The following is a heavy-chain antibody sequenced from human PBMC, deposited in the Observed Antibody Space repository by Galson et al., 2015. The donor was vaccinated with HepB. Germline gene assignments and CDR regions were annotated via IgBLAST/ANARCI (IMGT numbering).Heavy chain of an antibody. V-gene: IGHV3-74*01. CDR1: GFTFSRYW. CDR3: ARRSVGDYPYSFDY. D-gene: IGHD4-17*01. Sequence: SLRLSCAASGFTFSRYWMYWVRQIPGKGLVWVSRINSDGSSTTYADSVKGRFTISRDNAKNTLYLQMSSLRVEDTAVYYCARRSVGDYPYSFDYWGPVTLVTASS. J-gene: IGHJ4*02. CDR2: INSDGSST.